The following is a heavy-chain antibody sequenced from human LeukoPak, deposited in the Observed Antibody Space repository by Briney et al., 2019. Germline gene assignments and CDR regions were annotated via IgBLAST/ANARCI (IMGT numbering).Heavy chain of an antibody. Sequence: ASVKVSCKVSGYTLTELSMHWVRQAPGKGLEWMGGFDPEDGETIYAQKFPGRVTMTEDTSTDTAYMELSSLRSEDTAVYYCATVVVPAAPLDYWGQGTLVTVSS. D-gene: IGHD2-2*01. CDR3: ATVVVPAAPLDY. J-gene: IGHJ4*02. V-gene: IGHV1-24*01. CDR1: GYTLTELS. CDR2: FDPEDGET.